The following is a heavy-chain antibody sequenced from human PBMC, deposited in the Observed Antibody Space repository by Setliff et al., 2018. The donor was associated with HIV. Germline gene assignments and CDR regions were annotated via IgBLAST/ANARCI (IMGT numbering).Heavy chain of an antibody. J-gene: IGHJ4*02. CDR3: VRAAAGLDV. CDR1: GFTFRLYG. Sequence: GGSLRLSCAASGFTFRLYGMDWVRQAPGKGLEWVGRTRNRANNYITDYATSVQGRFTISRDYSKDSLFLQMDNLETEDTAVYYCVRAAAGLDVWSQGIRVTVSS. CDR2: TRNRANNYIT. V-gene: IGHV3-72*01.